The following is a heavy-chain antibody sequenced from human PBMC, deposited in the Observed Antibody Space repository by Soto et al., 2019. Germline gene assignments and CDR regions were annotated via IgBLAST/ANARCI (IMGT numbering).Heavy chain of an antibody. CDR3: AKDQYNSRSAGVDY. D-gene: IGHD6-13*01. V-gene: IGHV3-23*01. Sequence: GGSLRLSCAASGFTFSNSAMSWVRQAPGRGLEWVSGISGSGGSAYYADSVQGRFTISRDTSKNTLYLQMNSLRAEDTAVYYCAKDQYNSRSAGVDYWGQGTLVTVSS. CDR2: ISGSGGSA. J-gene: IGHJ4*02. CDR1: GFTFSNSA.